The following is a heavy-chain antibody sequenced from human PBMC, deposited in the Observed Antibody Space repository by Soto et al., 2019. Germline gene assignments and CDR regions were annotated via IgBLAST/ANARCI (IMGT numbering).Heavy chain of an antibody. Sequence: QLQLQESGSGLVKPSQTLSLTCAVSGGSISGGGYSWTWIRQPPGKGLEWIGYIYHTGSTDYNPSLKSRVTISLDRSKNQFSLKLTSVSAADTAVYYCARGIAATGPYWYFDLWGRGTLVTVSS. V-gene: IGHV4-30-2*01. J-gene: IGHJ2*01. CDR1: GGSISGGGYS. CDR3: ARGIAATGPYWYFDL. CDR2: IYHTGST. D-gene: IGHD6-13*01.